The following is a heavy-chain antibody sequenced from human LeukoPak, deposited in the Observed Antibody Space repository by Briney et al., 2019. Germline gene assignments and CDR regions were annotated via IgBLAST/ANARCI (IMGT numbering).Heavy chain of an antibody. CDR2: ISGSGSTI. J-gene: IGHJ4*02. D-gene: IGHD3-22*01. Sequence: GGSLRLSCAASGFTFSDYYMSWIRQAPGKGLEWVSYISGSGSTIYYADSVKGRFTISRDNAKNSLYLQMNSLRAEDTAVYYCARDPDSSGYYYFDYWGQGTLVTVSS. CDR3: ARDPDSSGYYYFDY. V-gene: IGHV3-11*01. CDR1: GFTFSDYY.